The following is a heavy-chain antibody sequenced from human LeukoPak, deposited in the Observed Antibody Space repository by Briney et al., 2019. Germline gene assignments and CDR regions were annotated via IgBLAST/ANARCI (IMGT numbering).Heavy chain of an antibody. CDR2: IYYSGST. CDR3: ARDMSHYDFWSGYSAAAYGMDV. D-gene: IGHD3-3*01. CDR1: GGSISTYY. J-gene: IGHJ6*02. V-gene: IGHV4-59*01. Sequence: SETLSLTCTVSGGSISTYYWTWIRQPPGKGLEWIGYIYYSGSTNYNPSPKSRVTISVDTSKNQFSLELSSVTAADTAVYYCARDMSHYDFWSGYSAAAYGMDVWGQGTTVTASS.